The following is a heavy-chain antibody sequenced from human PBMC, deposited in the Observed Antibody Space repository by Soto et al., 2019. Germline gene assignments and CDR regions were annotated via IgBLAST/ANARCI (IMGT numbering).Heavy chain of an antibody. V-gene: IGHV4-59*01. CDR2: INCNGNT. Sequence: IRQSPGKSLEWIGFINCNGNTNYNPSLKSRVTISLNTPKNQFTLTLRYVSAADTARYYCAREFSGNYF. J-gene: IGHJ4*01. CDR3: AREFSGNYF.